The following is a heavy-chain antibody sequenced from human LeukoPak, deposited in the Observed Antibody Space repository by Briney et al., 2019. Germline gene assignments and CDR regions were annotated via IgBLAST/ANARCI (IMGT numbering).Heavy chain of an antibody. CDR2: IYTSGST. V-gene: IGHV4-4*09. J-gene: IGHJ4*02. Sequence: SETLSLTCTVSGGSISSYYWSWIRQPPGKGLEWIGYIYTSGSTNYNPPLKSRVTISVDTSKNQFSLKLSSVTAADTAVYYCARLHGGNLDYWGQGTLVTVSS. CDR1: GGSISSYY. D-gene: IGHD4-23*01. CDR3: ARLHGGNLDY.